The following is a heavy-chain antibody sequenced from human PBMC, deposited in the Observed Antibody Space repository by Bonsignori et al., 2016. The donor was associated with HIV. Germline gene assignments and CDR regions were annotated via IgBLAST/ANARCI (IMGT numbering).Heavy chain of an antibody. V-gene: IGHV3-23*01. D-gene: IGHD2-15*01. J-gene: IGHJ5*02. CDR3: AKDLRPAIVVAAVIGS. CDR2: IGPGGST. Sequence: VRQAPGKGLEWVTAIGPGGSTYYTDSVTGRFTISRDDSQNTIYLQMNNLRAEDTAVYFCAKDLRPAIVVAAVIGSWGQGTLVTVSS.